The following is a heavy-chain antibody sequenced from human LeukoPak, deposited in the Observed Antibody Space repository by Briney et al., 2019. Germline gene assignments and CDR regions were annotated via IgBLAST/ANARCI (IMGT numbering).Heavy chain of an antibody. J-gene: IGHJ4*02. V-gene: IGHV3-23*01. Sequence: ETLSLTCAVSGGSISSVNLWSWVRQAPGKGLEWVSTISSSGGSTYYADSVKGRFTISRDNSKNTLYLQMNSLRAEDTAVYYCAKGPTTMIVVPYYWGQGTLVTVSS. CDR2: ISSSGGST. CDR3: AKGPTTMIVVPYY. CDR1: GGSISSVN. D-gene: IGHD3-22*01.